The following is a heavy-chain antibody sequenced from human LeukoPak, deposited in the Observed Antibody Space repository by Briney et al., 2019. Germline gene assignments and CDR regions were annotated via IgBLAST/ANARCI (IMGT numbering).Heavy chain of an antibody. Sequence: SETLSLTCTVSGDSISNYYWSWIRQPPGKGLEWIGYIYYSGSTNYNPSLKSRVTISVDTSKNRFSLKLNSVTAADTAVYYCARESSTSCYDYWGQGTLVSVSS. V-gene: IGHV4-59*01. CDR1: GDSISNYY. CDR3: ARESSTSCYDY. D-gene: IGHD2-2*01. CDR2: IYYSGST. J-gene: IGHJ4*02.